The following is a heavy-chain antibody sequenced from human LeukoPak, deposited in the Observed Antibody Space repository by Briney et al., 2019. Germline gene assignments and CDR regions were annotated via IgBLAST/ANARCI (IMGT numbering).Heavy chain of an antibody. CDR2: ISSSSSYI. D-gene: IGHD2-2*01. J-gene: IGHJ4*02. Sequence: GGSLRLSCAASGFTFSSYSMNWVRQAPGKGLEWVSSISSSSSYIYYADSVKGRFTISRDNAKNSLYLRMNSLRAEDTAVYYCARAVPAAPGDYWGQGTLVTVSS. V-gene: IGHV3-21*01. CDR3: ARAVPAAPGDY. CDR1: GFTFSSYS.